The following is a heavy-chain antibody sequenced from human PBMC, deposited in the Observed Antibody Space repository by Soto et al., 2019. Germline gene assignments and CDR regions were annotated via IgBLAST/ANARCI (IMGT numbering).Heavy chain of an antibody. J-gene: IGHJ4*02. Sequence: EMQLVASGGALVQPGGSLRLSCAASGFTFSSSWMAWVRQAPGKGLEWVANINPEGSAEYYVDSVKGRFTISRDNAKNSLYLPMNSLRLEDTALYYCARHGVWCFDFWGQGTLVSISS. CDR3: ARHGVWCFDF. CDR1: GFTFSSSW. CDR2: INPEGSAE. V-gene: IGHV3-7*02. D-gene: IGHD2-8*02.